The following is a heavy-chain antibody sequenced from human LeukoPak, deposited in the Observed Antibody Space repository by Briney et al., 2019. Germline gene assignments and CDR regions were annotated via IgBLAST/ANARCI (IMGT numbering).Heavy chain of an antibody. V-gene: IGHV3-48*02. D-gene: IGHD4-17*01. CDR2: ISSSCSTT. Sequence: GGSLRLSCAASGFTFSSYSMNWVRQAPGKGLEWVSYISSSCSTTYYADSVKGRFTISRDNAKNSVFLQMNILRDEDTAVYYCARDYGDYGEYFDYWGQGTLVTVSS. CDR3: ARDYGDYGEYFDY. J-gene: IGHJ4*02. CDR1: GFTFSSYS.